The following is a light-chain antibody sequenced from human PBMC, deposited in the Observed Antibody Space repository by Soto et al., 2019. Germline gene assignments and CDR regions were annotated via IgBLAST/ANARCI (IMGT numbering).Light chain of an antibody. J-gene: IGLJ1*01. CDR3: ATWDDSLNSYV. CDR2: RNN. V-gene: IGLV1-44*01. Sequence: QSVLTQTPSASGTPGQRVTISCSGSSSSVGSNAVNWYQQLPGTAPKVLIYRNNQRPAGVPDRFSGSKSGTSASLAISGLQYEDEADYYCATWDDSLNSYVFGTGNKLTVL. CDR1: SSSVGSNA.